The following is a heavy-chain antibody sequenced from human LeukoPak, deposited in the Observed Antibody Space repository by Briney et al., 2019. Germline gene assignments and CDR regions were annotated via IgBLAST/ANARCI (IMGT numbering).Heavy chain of an antibody. D-gene: IGHD2-15*01. Sequence: PSETLSLTCTVSGGSISSHGYYWGWIRQPPGKGLEWIGTIYYSGSTYYNPSLKSRVTISVDTSKNQFSLKLSSVTAADTAVYYCARDIKCRAASCALNWFDPCVQGTLLTVSS. V-gene: IGHV4-39*07. CDR2: IYYSGST. CDR3: ARDIKCRAASCALNWFDP. CDR1: GGSISSHGYY. J-gene: IGHJ5*02.